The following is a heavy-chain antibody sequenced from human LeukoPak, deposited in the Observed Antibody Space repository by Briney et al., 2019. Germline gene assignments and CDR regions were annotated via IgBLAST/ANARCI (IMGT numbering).Heavy chain of an antibody. CDR3: ARDHGGYYFDY. D-gene: IGHD3-16*01. CDR2: IYYSGST. CDR1: GXSIASYY. V-gene: IGHV4-59*01. J-gene: IGHJ4*02. Sequence: ASETLSLTCTVSGXSIASYYWSWFRQPPGKRLEWIEHIYYSGSTNYNPYLKSRVSISVDTSKNQFSLRLTSVTAADTVVYYCARDHGGYYFDYWGQGTLVTVSS.